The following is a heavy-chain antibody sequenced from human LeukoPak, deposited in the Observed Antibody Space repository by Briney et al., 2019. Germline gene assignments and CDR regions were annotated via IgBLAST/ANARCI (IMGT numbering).Heavy chain of an antibody. CDR3: AREGPYYDSSGYYYELHFDY. CDR1: GFTFDDYA. D-gene: IGHD3-22*01. Sequence: GRSLRLSCAASGFTFDDYAMHWVRHAPGKGLEWVSGISWNSGSIGYADSVKGRFTISRDNAKNSLYLQMNSLRAEDTAVYYCAREGPYYDSSGYYYELHFDYWGQGTLVTVSS. J-gene: IGHJ4*02. V-gene: IGHV3-9*01. CDR2: ISWNSGSI.